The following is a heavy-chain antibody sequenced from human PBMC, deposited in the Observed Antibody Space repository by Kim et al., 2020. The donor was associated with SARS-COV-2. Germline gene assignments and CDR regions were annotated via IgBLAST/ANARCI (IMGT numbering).Heavy chain of an antibody. D-gene: IGHD5-18*01. J-gene: IGHJ4*02. V-gene: IGHV3-64D*09. CDR3: VKDRGSGYSYGPMGY. Sequence: DSVKGRFTISRDNSKNTLYLQMSSLRAEDTAVYYCVKDRGSGYSYGPMGYWGQGTLVTVSS.